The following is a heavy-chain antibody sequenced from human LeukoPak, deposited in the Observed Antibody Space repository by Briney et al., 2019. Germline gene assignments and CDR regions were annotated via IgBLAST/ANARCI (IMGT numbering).Heavy chain of an antibody. CDR3: ARGPNSNWSGLDY. Sequence: HPGGSLRLSCAASGFTFSSYVMHWVRQAPGKGLVWVSRINSDGSSTSYADSVKGRFTISRDNAKNTLYLQVNNLRAEDTAVYYCARGPNSNWSGLDYWGQGTLVTVSS. J-gene: IGHJ4*02. CDR2: INSDGSST. D-gene: IGHD6-6*01. V-gene: IGHV3-74*01. CDR1: GFTFSSYV.